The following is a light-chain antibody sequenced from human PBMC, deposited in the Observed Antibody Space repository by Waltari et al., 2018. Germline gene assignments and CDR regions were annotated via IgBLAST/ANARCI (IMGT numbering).Light chain of an antibody. CDR3: ATWDDSLSGVV. CDR2: TNN. CDR1: SSNTGPHS. J-gene: IGLJ2*01. V-gene: IGLV1-47*01. Sequence: QSVLTPPPSASGPPGQGVTISCSVTSSNTGPHSLYWYQQLPGTAPKPLIYTNNQRPSGVPDRFSGSKSGTSASLAISGLRSEDEADYYCATWDDSLSGVVFGGGTKLTVL.